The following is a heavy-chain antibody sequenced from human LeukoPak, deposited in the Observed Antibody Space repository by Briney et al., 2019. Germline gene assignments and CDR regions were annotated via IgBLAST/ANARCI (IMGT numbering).Heavy chain of an antibody. CDR2: ISGSGGST. J-gene: IGHJ4*02. D-gene: IGHD5-18*01. CDR1: GFTFSSYA. CDR3: AKVDTAMVALDY. Sequence: GGSLRLSCAASGFTFSSYAMSWVREAPGKGLEWVSAISGSGGSTYYADSVKGRFTISRDNSKNTLYLQMNSLRAEDTAVYYRAKVDTAMVALDYWGQGTLVTVSS. V-gene: IGHV3-23*01.